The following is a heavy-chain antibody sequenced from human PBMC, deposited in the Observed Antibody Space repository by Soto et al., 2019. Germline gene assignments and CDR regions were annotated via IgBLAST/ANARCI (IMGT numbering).Heavy chain of an antibody. Sequence: QLQLQESGPGLVKPSETLSLTCTVSGGSISSTGYYWGWIRQPPGKGLEWIGSIHYGGSTFYNPSLKGQVTISVDTSRNHFSLKLSSVTAADTAVYYCARLAYAPYNWFDPWGQGTLVTVSS. CDR3: ARLAYAPYNWFDP. CDR1: GGSISSTGYY. D-gene: IGHD4-17*01. J-gene: IGHJ5*02. V-gene: IGHV4-39*02. CDR2: IHYGGST.